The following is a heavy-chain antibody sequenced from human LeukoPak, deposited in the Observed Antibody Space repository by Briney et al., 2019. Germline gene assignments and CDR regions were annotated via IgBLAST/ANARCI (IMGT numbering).Heavy chain of an antibody. D-gene: IGHD3-3*01. V-gene: IGHV1-24*01. CDR1: GYTLTELS. Sequence: ASVKVSCKVSGYTLTELSMHWVRQAPGKGLEWMGGFDPEDGETIYAQKFQGRVTMTEDTSTDTAYMELSSPRSEDTAVYYCATAVFGVVIIPNYFDYWGQGTLVTVSS. J-gene: IGHJ4*02. CDR3: ATAVFGVVIIPNYFDY. CDR2: FDPEDGET.